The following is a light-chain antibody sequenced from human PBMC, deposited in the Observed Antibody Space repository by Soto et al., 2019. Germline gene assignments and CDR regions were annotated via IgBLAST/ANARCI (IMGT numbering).Light chain of an antibody. CDR1: QSVSSSY. J-gene: IGKJ1*01. Sequence: EIVLTQSPGTLSLSPGERATLSCRASQSVSSSYLAWYQQKPGQAPRLLIYGASSRATGIPDRFSGSGSGTDFTLTSSRLESEDFAVYYCHQYGSSPPCTFGQGTNVDIK. CDR2: GAS. CDR3: HQYGSSPPCT. V-gene: IGKV3-20*01.